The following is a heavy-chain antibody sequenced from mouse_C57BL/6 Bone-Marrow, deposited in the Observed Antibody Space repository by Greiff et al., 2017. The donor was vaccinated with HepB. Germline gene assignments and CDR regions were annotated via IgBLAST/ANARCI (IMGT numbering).Heavy chain of an antibody. D-gene: IGHD2-2*01. CDR1: GYTFTSYW. Sequence: QVQLQQSGAELVRPGTSVKLSCKASGYTFTSYWMHWVKQRPGQGLEWIGVIDPSDSYTNYNQKFKGKATLTVDTSSSTAYMQLSSLTSEDSAVYYCARVGVNGRGYWGQGTTLTVSS. CDR3: ARVGVNGRGY. V-gene: IGHV1-59*01. CDR2: IDPSDSYT. J-gene: IGHJ2*01.